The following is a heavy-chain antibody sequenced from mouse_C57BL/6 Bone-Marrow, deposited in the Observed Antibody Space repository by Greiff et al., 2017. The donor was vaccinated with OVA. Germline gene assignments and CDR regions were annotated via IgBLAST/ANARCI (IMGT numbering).Heavy chain of an antibody. CDR2: INYDGSST. D-gene: IGHD1-1*01. V-gene: IGHV5-16*01. CDR3: ARDCYGSCYHFDY. Sequence: EVKLMESEGGLVQPGSSMKLSCTASGFTFSDYYMAWVRQVPEKGLEWVANINYDGSSTYYLDSLKSRFIISRDNAKNILYLQMSSLKSEDTATYYCARDCYGSCYHFDYWGQGTTLTVSS. CDR1: GFTFSDYY. J-gene: IGHJ2*01.